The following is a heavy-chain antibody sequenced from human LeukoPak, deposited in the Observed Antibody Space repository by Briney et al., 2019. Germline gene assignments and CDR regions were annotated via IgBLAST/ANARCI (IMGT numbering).Heavy chain of an antibody. D-gene: IGHD6-13*01. Sequence: PSETLSLTCAVSGGSISSGGYSWSWIRQPPGKGLEWIGYIYHSGSTYYNPSLKSRVPISVDRSKNQFSLKLSSVTAADTAVYYCARAPFGYSSSWYSGMDVWGKGTTVTVSS. J-gene: IGHJ6*04. CDR1: GGSISSGGYS. V-gene: IGHV4-30-2*01. CDR3: ARAPFGYSSSWYSGMDV. CDR2: IYHSGST.